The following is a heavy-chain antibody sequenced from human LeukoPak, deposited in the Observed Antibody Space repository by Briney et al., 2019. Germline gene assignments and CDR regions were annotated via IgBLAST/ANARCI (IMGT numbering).Heavy chain of an antibody. J-gene: IGHJ4*02. Sequence: ASVKVSCKASGYTFTSYDINWVRQATGQGLEWMGWMNPNSGNTGYAQKFQGRVTMTRNTSVSTAYMELSSLRSEDTAVYYCARWGRGYKETIVDYWGQGTLVTASS. CDR1: GYTFTSYD. CDR3: ARWGRGYKETIVDY. D-gene: IGHD5-18*01. CDR2: MNPNSGNT. V-gene: IGHV1-8*01.